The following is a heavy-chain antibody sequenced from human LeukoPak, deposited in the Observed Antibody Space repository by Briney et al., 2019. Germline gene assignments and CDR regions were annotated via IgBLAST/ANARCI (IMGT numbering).Heavy chain of an antibody. Sequence: GGSLRLSCAASGLTFSSHWMHWVRQAPGKGLVWVSRITNDGSSTTYADSVKGRFTISRDNAKNMLYLQVNSLRAEDTAVYYCARGPNSNWSGLDFWGRGTLLTVSS. CDR2: ITNDGSST. D-gene: IGHD6-6*01. V-gene: IGHV3-74*01. CDR1: GLTFSSHW. CDR3: ARGPNSNWSGLDF. J-gene: IGHJ4*02.